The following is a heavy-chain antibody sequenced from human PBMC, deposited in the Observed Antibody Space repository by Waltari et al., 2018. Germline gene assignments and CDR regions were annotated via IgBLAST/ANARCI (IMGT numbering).Heavy chain of an antibody. CDR3: AKLPGSYYLYYFHY. CDR2: KNVNGSHR. Sequence: EVRLLESGGGLVQPGGSLRLSCAASGFAFPSHAMSWVRQPPGKRLEGDSGKNVNGSHRNYAESVKGRFTISRDNSNDILYLQMNSLRADDTAVYYCAKLPGSYYLYYFHYWGQGTLVTVSS. V-gene: IGHV3-23*01. D-gene: IGHD1-26*01. CDR1: GFAFPSHA. J-gene: IGHJ4*02.